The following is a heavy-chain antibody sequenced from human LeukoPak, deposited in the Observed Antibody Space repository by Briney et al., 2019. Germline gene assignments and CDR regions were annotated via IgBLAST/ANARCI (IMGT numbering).Heavy chain of an antibody. CDR1: GFTLTDFA. V-gene: IGHV3-23*01. D-gene: IGHD3-22*01. Sequence: SGGSLRLSCAASGFTLTDFAMNWVRQAPGKGLEWVSGIGGGGTNTDYADSVKGRFTISRDNSKNTLTLQMSSLRADDTAVYFCAKDARGYHRPIDHWGQGILVTVSS. CDR2: IGGGGTNT. CDR3: AKDARGYHRPIDH. J-gene: IGHJ4*02.